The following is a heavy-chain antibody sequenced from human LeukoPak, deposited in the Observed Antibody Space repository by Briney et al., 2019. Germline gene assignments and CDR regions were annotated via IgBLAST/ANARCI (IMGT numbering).Heavy chain of an antibody. D-gene: IGHD1-26*01. CDR3: ATSWGSGSYLCLDV. V-gene: IGHV1-8*01. CDR2: MNPNSGNT. CDR1: GYTFTSYD. J-gene: IGHJ6*04. Sequence: ASVKVSCKASGYTFTSYDINWVRQATGQGLEWMGWMNPNSGNTGYAQKFQGRVTMTRNTSISTAYMELSSLRSEDTAVNYCATSWGSGSYLCLDVWGKGTTVTVSS.